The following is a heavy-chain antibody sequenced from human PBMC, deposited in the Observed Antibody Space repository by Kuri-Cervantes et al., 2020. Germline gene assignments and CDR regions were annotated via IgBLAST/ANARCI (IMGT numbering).Heavy chain of an antibody. CDR1: GYTFTSYY. D-gene: IGHD5-18*01. CDR3: ARDRVYSYGPVGDYYYGMDV. J-gene: IGHJ6*02. CDR2: INPSGGST. V-gene: IGHV1-46*01. Sequence: ASVKVSCKASGYTFTSYYMHWVRQAPGQGLGWMGIINPSGGSTSYAQKFQGRVTMTRDTSTSTVYMELSSLRSEDTAVYCCARDRVYSYGPVGDYYYGMDVWGQGTTVTVSS.